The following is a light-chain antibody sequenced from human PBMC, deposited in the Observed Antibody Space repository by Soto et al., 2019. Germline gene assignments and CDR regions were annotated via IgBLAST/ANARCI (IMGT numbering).Light chain of an antibody. Sequence: QSALTQPASVSGSPGQSITISCTGTSSDVGGYNFVSWYQQHPGKAPKLMIYEVSKRPSGVSNRFSGSKSGNTASLTISGLQAEDEADYYCSSYPSRSTLLFGGGTKLTVL. CDR1: SSDVGGYNF. V-gene: IGLV2-14*01. CDR2: EVS. J-gene: IGLJ2*01. CDR3: SSYPSRSTLL.